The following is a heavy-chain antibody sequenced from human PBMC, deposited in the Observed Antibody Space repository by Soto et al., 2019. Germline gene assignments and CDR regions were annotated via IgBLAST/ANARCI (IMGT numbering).Heavy chain of an antibody. CDR3: AKDREFRSYYESAGHYNN. CDR1: GFPLRNYA. J-gene: IGHJ4*02. Sequence: EVQLLESGGGLVQPGGSLRLSCVASGFPLRNYARRWVRRAPGKGLEWVPGIGGGGAKKYYADSVRGRFTISGDNSKNTLYRQLNSRGAEETAIYYCAKDREFRSYYESAGHYNNWGQGTLVTVSS. CDR2: IGGGGAKK. D-gene: IGHD3-9*01. V-gene: IGHV3-23*01.